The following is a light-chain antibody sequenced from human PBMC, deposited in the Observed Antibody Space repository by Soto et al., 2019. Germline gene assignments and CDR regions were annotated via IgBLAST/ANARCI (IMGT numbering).Light chain of an antibody. J-gene: IGKJ1*01. CDR2: GAS. CDR3: HQYGTSPTWT. Sequence: EIVLTQSPGTLSLSPGERATLSCRASQSVSSSYLAWYQQKPGQAPRLLIYGASSRATGIPDRFSGSGSGTDFTLTISRLEPEDFVVYYCHQYGTSPTWTFGQGTKVEIK. CDR1: QSVSSSY. V-gene: IGKV3-20*01.